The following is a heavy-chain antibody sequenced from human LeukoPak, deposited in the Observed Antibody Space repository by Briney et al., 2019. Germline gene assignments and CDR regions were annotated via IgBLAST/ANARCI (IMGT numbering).Heavy chain of an antibody. Sequence: SETLSLACAVYGGSFSGYYWSWIRQPPGKGLEWIGEINHSGSTNYNPSLKSRVTISVDTSKNQFSLKLSSVTAADTAVYYCARGRAAYFDYWGQGTLVTVSS. CDR1: GGSFSGYY. V-gene: IGHV4-34*01. CDR2: INHSGST. D-gene: IGHD6-13*01. CDR3: ARGRAAYFDY. J-gene: IGHJ4*02.